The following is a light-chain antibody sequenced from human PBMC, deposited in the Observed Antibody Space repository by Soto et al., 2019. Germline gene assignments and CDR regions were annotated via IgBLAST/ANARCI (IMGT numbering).Light chain of an antibody. CDR3: QQRSNWPSYT. J-gene: IGKJ2*01. Sequence: EIVLTQSPATLSLSPGEGATLSCRASQSVSTYLAWYQQKPGQAPRLLIYDASNRATGIPARFSGSGSGTDFTLTISSLEPEDFAVYCCQQRSNWPSYTFGQGTKLEI. CDR1: QSVSTY. V-gene: IGKV3-11*01. CDR2: DAS.